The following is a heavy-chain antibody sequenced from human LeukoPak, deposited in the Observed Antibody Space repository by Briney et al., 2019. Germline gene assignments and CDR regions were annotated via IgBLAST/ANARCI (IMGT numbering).Heavy chain of an antibody. J-gene: IGHJ4*02. V-gene: IGHV3-23*01. CDR3: AKGYYYDSSGYYYY. CDR2: ISGSGGST. CDR1: GSTFSSYA. D-gene: IGHD3-22*01. Sequence: PGGSLRLSCAASGSTFSSYAMSWVRQAPGKGLEWVSAISGSGGSTYYADSVKGRFTISRDNSKNTLYLQMNSLRAEDTAVYYCAKGYYYDSSGYYYYWGQGTLVTVSS.